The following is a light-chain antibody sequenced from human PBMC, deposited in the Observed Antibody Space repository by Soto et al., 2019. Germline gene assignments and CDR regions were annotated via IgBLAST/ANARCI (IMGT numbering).Light chain of an antibody. CDR3: QQYVRPPWT. J-gene: IGKJ1*01. CDR1: QSLSKTY. CDR2: GAS. Sequence: EIVLTQSPGTLSLSPGERATLSCRASQSLSKTYLAWYQQKPGQAPRLLIDGASSRATGTPDRLSGSGSGTDFTLTISRLEPEDFAVYYCQQYVRPPWTFGQGTKVEIK. V-gene: IGKV3-20*01.